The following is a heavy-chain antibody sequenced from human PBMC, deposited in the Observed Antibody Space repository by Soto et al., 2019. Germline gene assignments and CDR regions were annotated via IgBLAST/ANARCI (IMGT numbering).Heavy chain of an antibody. CDR2: IIPIFGTA. CDR1: GGTFSSYA. D-gene: IGHD3-3*01. V-gene: IGHV1-69*13. J-gene: IGHJ6*02. CDR3: ARDVSGVGFWSGYSPLYYYYGMDV. Sequence: GASVKVSCKASGGTFSSYAISWVRQAPGQGLEWMGGIIPIFGTANYAQKFQGRVTITADESTSTAYMELSSLRSEDTAVYYCARDVSGVGFWSGYSPLYYYYGMDVWGQGTTVTVSS.